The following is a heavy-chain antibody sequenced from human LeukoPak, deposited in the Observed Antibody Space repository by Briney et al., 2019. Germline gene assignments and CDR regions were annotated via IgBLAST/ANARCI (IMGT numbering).Heavy chain of an antibody. CDR2: ISSSSSYI. J-gene: IGHJ4*02. V-gene: IGHV3-21*01. CDR3: AIIPACSGGSCYSEDY. D-gene: IGHD2-15*01. Sequence: GGSLRLSCAASGFTFSDYYMSWVRQAPGKGLEWVSSISSSSSYIYYADSLKGRFTISRDNAKNSLYLQMNSLRVEDTAVYYCAIIPACSGGSCYSEDYWGQGTLVTVSS. CDR1: GFTFSDYY.